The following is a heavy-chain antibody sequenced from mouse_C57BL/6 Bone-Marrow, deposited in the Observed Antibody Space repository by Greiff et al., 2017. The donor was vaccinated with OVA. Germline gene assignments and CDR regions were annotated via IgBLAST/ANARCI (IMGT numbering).Heavy chain of an antibody. V-gene: IGHV5-4*01. CDR3: ARDSPIYYGSSYRYFDV. Sequence: EVQLVESGGGLVKPGGSLKLSCAASGFTFSSYAMSWVRQTPEKRLEWVATISDGGSYTYYPDNVKGRFTISRDNAKNNLYLQMSHLKSEDTAMYYCARDSPIYYGSSYRYFDVWGTGTTVTVSS. CDR1: GFTFSSYA. CDR2: ISDGGSYT. D-gene: IGHD1-1*01. J-gene: IGHJ1*03.